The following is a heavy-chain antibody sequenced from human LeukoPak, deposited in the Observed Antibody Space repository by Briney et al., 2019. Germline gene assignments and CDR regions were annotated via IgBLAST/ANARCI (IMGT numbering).Heavy chain of an antibody. CDR1: GGSISSGSYY. CDR2: IYTSGST. V-gene: IGHV4-61*02. D-gene: IGHD3-22*01. Sequence: SETLSLTCTVSGGSISSGSYYWNWIRQPAGKGLEWIGRIYTSGSTNYNPSLKSRVTISVDTSKNQFSLKLSSVTAADTAVYYCARGRYDSSGHLDYWGQGTLVTVSS. J-gene: IGHJ4*02. CDR3: ARGRYDSSGHLDY.